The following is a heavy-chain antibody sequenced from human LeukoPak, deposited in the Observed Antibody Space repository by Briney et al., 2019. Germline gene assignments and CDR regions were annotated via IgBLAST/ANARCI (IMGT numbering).Heavy chain of an antibody. J-gene: IGHJ4*02. CDR1: GLTFSTYT. D-gene: IGHD3-9*01. CDR2: ISSGSSYI. V-gene: IGHV3-21*06. Sequence: GGSLRLSCAASGLTFSTYTMNWVRQAPGKGLGWVSSISSGSSYIYYADSMKGRFTISRDNAKNSLYLQMNSLKAEDTAVYFCASHYDIDYWGQGTLVTVSS. CDR3: ASHYDIDY.